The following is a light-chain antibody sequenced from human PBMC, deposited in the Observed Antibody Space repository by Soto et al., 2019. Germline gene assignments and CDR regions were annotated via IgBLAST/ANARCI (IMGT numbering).Light chain of an antibody. V-gene: IGKV1-5*01. Sequence: DIQMTQSPSTLSASVGDRVTFTCRASQTIGTWLAWYQQKPGKAPNLLIFDASSLESGVPSRFSGRGSGTEFTLTISSLQPDDVATYYCQQYNTFWTFGQGTKVEIK. J-gene: IGKJ1*01. CDR1: QTIGTW. CDR2: DAS. CDR3: QQYNTFWT.